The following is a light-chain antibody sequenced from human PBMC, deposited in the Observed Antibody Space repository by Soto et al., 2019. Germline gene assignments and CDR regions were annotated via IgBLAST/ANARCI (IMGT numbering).Light chain of an antibody. V-gene: IGLV1-44*01. J-gene: IGLJ1*01. CDR1: SANIGSNT. CDR3: QSYDSSLSGV. CDR2: GNN. Sequence: QSVLTQPPSASGTPGQRVTISCSGSSANIGSNTVNWYQQLPGTAPKLLIYGNNNRPSGVPDRFSGSKSGTSASLAITGLQAEDEADYYCQSYDSSLSGVFGSGTKLTVL.